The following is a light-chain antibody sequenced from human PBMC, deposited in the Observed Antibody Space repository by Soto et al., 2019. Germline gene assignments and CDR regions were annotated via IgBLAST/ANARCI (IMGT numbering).Light chain of an antibody. Sequence: QSVLTHPPSASGTPGQRVTISCSGSTSNIGRNTVHWYQQLPGTAPKLLIYSNNQRPSGVPDRFSGSKSGTSASLAISGLRSEDEADYYCGAWDDSLTGVVFGGGTKLTVL. CDR3: GAWDDSLTGVV. J-gene: IGLJ2*01. V-gene: IGLV1-44*01. CDR2: SNN. CDR1: TSNIGRNT.